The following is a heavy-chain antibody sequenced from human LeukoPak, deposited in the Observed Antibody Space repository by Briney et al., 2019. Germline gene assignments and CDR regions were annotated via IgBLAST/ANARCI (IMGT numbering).Heavy chain of an antibody. Sequence: SETLSLTCTVSDDSISTFYWSWVRQPPGKGLEWMGYVSYSGSTYYNPSLKSRVTLSVDTSKNQFSLKLSSVTAADTAVYYCARLRALAGYSSGYDAFDIWGQGTMVTVSS. CDR3: ARLRALAGYSSGYDAFDI. CDR1: DDSISTFY. J-gene: IGHJ3*02. D-gene: IGHD6-19*01. CDR2: VSYSGST. V-gene: IGHV4-59*04.